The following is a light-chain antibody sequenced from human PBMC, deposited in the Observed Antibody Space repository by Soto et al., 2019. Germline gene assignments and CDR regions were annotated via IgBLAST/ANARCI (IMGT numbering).Light chain of an antibody. Sequence: EIVLTQSPGTLSLSPGERATLSCRASQSVISTYLAWYQQKPGQAPRLLIYGASSRATGIPDRFSGRGSGTDFTLTNSKLEPEDFAVYYCQQYRDSLGTFGQGTKVEIK. CDR1: QSVISTY. CDR3: QQYRDSLGT. V-gene: IGKV3-20*01. J-gene: IGKJ1*01. CDR2: GAS.